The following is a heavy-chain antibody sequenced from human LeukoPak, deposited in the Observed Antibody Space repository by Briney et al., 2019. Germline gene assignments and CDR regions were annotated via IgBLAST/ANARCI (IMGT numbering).Heavy chain of an antibody. CDR1: GYTFTNYA. CDR3: ARDLGISGWYAPPLGYFDY. D-gene: IGHD6-19*01. J-gene: IGHJ4*02. Sequence: ASVKVSCKASGYTFTNYAMNWVRQAPGQGLEWPGWINTKSGATNYAQNFQGRVTMTRDTSMSTTYMELKRLRSDDTAVYCARDLGISGWYAPPLGYFDYWGQGTLLTVSS. CDR2: INTKSGAT. V-gene: IGHV1-2*02.